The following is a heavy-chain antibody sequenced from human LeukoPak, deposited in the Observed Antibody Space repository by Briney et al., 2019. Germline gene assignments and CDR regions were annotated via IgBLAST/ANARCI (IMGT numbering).Heavy chain of an antibody. CDR1: GFVFEDYG. D-gene: IGHD6-6*01. CDR2: INWNGDSI. V-gene: IGHV3-20*04. J-gene: IGHJ4*02. CDR3: ARAFSSFWPIDY. Sequence: GGSLRLSCADVGFVFEDYGMGWLRQAPGKGLEWLSGINWNGDSIGYADSVKGRFTILRDNAKKSLFLDMSSLRAEDTALYYCARAFSSFWPIDYWGQGTLVTVSS.